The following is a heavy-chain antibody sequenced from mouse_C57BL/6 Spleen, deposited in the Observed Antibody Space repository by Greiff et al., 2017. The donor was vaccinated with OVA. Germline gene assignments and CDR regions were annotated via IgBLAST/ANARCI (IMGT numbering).Heavy chain of an antibody. J-gene: IGHJ4*01. CDR1: GYTFTSYW. CDR2: IHPNSGST. V-gene: IGHV1-64*01. Sequence: QVQLQQPGAELVKPGASVKLSCKASGYTFTSYWMHWVKQRPGQGLEWIGMIHPNSGSTNYNEKFKSKATLTVDKSSSTAYMQLSSLTSEDSAVYYCARTDSNYVVGAMDYWGQGTSVTVSS. D-gene: IGHD2-5*01. CDR3: ARTDSNYVVGAMDY.